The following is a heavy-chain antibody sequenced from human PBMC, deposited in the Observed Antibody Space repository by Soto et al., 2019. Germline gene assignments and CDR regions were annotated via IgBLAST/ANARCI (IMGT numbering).Heavy chain of an antibody. D-gene: IGHD5-18*01. CDR3: ARIISGYSYGQVADY. CDR1: GFTFSSYW. Sequence: GGSLRLSCAASGFTFSSYWMSWVRQAPGKGLEWVANIKQDGSEKYYVESVKGRFTISRDNAKNSLYLQMNSLRAEDTAVYYCARIISGYSYGQVADYWGQGTLVTVSA. CDR2: IKQDGSEK. V-gene: IGHV3-7*01. J-gene: IGHJ4*02.